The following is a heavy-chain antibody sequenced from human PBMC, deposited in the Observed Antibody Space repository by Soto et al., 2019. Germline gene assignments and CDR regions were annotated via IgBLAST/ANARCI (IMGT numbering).Heavy chain of an antibody. CDR3: ARSTVPNWFDP. Sequence: EVQLVESGGGLVKPGGSLRLSCAASGFTFSSYSMNWVRQAPGKGLEWVSSISSSSSYIYYADSVKGRFTISRDNAKNSLYLQMNGLRAEDTAVSYCARSTVPNWFDPWGQGTLVTVSS. D-gene: IGHD2-2*01. J-gene: IGHJ5*02. CDR2: ISSSSSYI. V-gene: IGHV3-21*01. CDR1: GFTFSSYS.